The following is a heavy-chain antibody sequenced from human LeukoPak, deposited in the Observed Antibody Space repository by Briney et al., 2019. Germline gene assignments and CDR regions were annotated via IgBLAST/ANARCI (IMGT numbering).Heavy chain of an antibody. D-gene: IGHD1-26*01. CDR2: ISSSGSTI. Sequence: GGSLRLSCAASGFTFSDYYMSWIRQAPGKGLEWVSYISSSGSTIYYADSVKGRLTISRDNAKNSLYLQMNSLRAEDTAVYYCARDLDWELPKPSHYYYYGMDVWGQGTTVTVSS. CDR1: GFTFSDYY. CDR3: ARDLDWELPKPSHYYYYGMDV. V-gene: IGHV3-11*01. J-gene: IGHJ6*02.